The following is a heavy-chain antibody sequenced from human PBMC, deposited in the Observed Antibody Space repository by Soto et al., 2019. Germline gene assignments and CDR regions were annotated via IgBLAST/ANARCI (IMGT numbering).Heavy chain of an antibody. CDR1: GFTVSSNY. CDR2: IYSGCST. D-gene: IGHD3-3*01. Sequence: GGSLRLSCAASGFTVSSNYMNWVRQAPGKGLEWVSVIYSGCSTYYADSVEGRFTISRDNSKNTLYLQINRLRDEDTVVYYCARERGPNSFGYFDYWGQGTLVTVSS. J-gene: IGHJ4*02. V-gene: IGHV3-53*01. CDR3: ARERGPNSFGYFDY.